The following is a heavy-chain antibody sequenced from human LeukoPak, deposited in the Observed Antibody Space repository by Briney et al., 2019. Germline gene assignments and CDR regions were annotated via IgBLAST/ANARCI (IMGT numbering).Heavy chain of an antibody. Sequence: GGSLRLSCAASGFTFSSYAMSWVRQAPGKGLEWVSVISGSGGSTYYADSVKGRFTISRDNAKNSLYLQMNSLRAEDTAVYYCASYNDYYDSSGFHWGQGTLVTVSS. CDR1: GFTFSSYA. V-gene: IGHV3-23*01. J-gene: IGHJ4*02. D-gene: IGHD3-22*01. CDR2: ISGSGGST. CDR3: ASYNDYYDSSGFH.